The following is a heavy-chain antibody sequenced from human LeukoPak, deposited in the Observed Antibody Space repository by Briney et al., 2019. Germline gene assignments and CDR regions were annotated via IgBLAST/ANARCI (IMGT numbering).Heavy chain of an antibody. J-gene: IGHJ4*02. CDR1: GFTVSSNY. V-gene: IGHV3-53*01. CDR3: AREAVTRNYFDY. D-gene: IGHD4-17*01. CDR2: IYSGGST. Sequence: GGSLTLSCAASGFTVSSNYMNWVRQAPGKGLEWVSFIYSGGSTYYADSVKGRFTISRDNSKNTLYLQMNSLRAEDTAVYYCAREAVTRNYFDYWGQGTLVTVSS.